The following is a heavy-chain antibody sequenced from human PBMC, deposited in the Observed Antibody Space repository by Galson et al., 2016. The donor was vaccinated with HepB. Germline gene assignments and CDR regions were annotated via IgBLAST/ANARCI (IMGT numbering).Heavy chain of an antibody. V-gene: IGHV1-18*01. CDR2: ISSYTGNT. Sequence: SVKVSCKASGYTITTYGIIWVRQAPGQGLEWVGWISSYTGNTNYVQKLQGRVTVTTDTSTNTAYMDLRSLRSDDTAVYYCARQQAEWLQSDYWGQGTLVTVSS. J-gene: IGHJ4*02. CDR1: GYTITTYG. CDR3: ARQQAEWLQSDY. D-gene: IGHD3-3*01.